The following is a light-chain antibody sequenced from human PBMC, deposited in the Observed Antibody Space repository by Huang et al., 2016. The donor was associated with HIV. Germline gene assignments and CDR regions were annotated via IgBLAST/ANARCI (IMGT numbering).Light chain of an antibody. CDR3: QDRYNWPRFT. Sequence: ENMLTQSPATMSLSPGKRATLSCRDSQSVGTYLDWYQQKPSQAPRRLIYEASFRATGIPVRFSGSGSETNFTLTISRLEPEDFAVYYCQDRYNWPRFTFGPGTKVDIK. CDR1: QSVGTY. J-gene: IGKJ3*01. V-gene: IGKV3-11*01. CDR2: EAS.